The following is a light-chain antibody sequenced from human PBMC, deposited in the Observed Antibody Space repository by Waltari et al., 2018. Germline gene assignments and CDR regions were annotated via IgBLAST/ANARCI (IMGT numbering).Light chain of an antibody. CDR2: VNSDGSH. CDR3: QTGGHGTWV. CDR1: SGHSSNV. V-gene: IGLV4-69*01. J-gene: IGLJ3*02. Sequence: QLVLTQSPSASASLGASVKLPCPLSSGHSSNVIAWLQQQPEKGPRYLMKVNSDGSHSKGDEIPDRFSGSSSGAERYLTISSVQPEDEADYYCQTGGHGTWVFGGGTKLTVL.